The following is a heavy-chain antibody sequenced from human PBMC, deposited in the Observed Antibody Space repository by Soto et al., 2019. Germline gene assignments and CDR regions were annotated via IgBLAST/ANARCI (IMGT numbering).Heavy chain of an antibody. CDR1: GGSFSGYY. Sequence: SETLSLTCAVYGGSFSGYYWSWIRQPPGKGLEWIGEINHSGSTNYNPSLKSRVTISVDTSKNQFSLKLSSVTAADTAVYYCARGPGRYCSSTSCYPVDYWGQGTLVTVSS. CDR2: INHSGST. D-gene: IGHD2-2*01. V-gene: IGHV4-34*01. J-gene: IGHJ4*02. CDR3: ARGPGRYCSSTSCYPVDY.